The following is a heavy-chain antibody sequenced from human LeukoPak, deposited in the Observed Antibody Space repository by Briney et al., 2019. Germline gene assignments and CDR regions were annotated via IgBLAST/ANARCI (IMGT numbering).Heavy chain of an antibody. D-gene: IGHD5-12*01. J-gene: IGHJ3*02. Sequence: PSETLSLTCTVSGGSISSYYWSWIRQPPGKGLEWTGYIYYSGSTNYNPSLKSRVTISVDTSKNQFSLKLSSVTAADTAVYYCASIPGDIVAIWGQGTMVTVSS. CDR1: GGSISSYY. CDR3: ASIPGDIVAI. V-gene: IGHV4-59*08. CDR2: IYYSGST.